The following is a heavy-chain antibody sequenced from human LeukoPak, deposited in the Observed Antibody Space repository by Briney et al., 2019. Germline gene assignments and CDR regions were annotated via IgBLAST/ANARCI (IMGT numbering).Heavy chain of an antibody. V-gene: IGHV1-69*04. CDR2: IIPILGIA. Sequence: ASVKVSCKASGGTFSSYAISWVRQAPGQGLEWMGRIIPILGIANYAQKFQSRVTITADKSTSTAYMELSSLRSEDTAVYYCARATPQHIEVVPAAPNDWFDPWGQGTLVTVSS. D-gene: IGHD2-2*01. J-gene: IGHJ5*02. CDR1: GGTFSSYA. CDR3: ARATPQHIEVVPAAPNDWFDP.